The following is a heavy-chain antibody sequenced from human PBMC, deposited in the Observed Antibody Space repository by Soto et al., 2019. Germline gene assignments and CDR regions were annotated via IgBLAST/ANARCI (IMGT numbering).Heavy chain of an antibody. CDR3: AKGLAITVFGVITIFDS. CDR2: ISGNSGTT. CDR1: GFNFSNYA. D-gene: IGHD3-3*01. V-gene: IGHV3-23*01. Sequence: ESGGDFKQPGGSLRLSCEGSGFNFSNYALNWVRQAPGKRLEWVSVISGNSGTTYYAASVKGLFTISRDNSKKTLYLQMNSLRADDADVYYGAKGLAITVFGVITIFDSWGQGTLVTVSS. J-gene: IGHJ4*02.